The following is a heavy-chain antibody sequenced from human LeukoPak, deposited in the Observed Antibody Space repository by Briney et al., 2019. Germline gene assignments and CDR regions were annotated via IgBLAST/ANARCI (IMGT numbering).Heavy chain of an antibody. Sequence: SETLSLTCTVYGRSISSTSHYSGWIRQPPGKGLEWIGRIYYSGSTHYNPSLKHRDTISVHTSKNQFFLKPSSVTAAETAVYYCARHYVTTPNDAFDIWGQGTMVTVSS. CDR3: ARHYVTTPNDAFDI. J-gene: IGHJ3*02. CDR1: GRSISSTSHY. CDR2: IYYSGST. D-gene: IGHD4-17*01. V-gene: IGHV4-39*01.